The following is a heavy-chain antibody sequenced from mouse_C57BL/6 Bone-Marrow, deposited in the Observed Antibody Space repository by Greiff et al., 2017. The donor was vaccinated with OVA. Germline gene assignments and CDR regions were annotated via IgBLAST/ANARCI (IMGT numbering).Heavy chain of an antibody. V-gene: IGHV1-81*01. CDR3: ASIYFYYFDY. Sequence: QVQLQQSGAELARPGASVKLSCKASGYTFTSYGISWVKQRTGQGLEWIGEIYPRSGNTYYNEKFKGKATLTADKSSSTAYMELRSLTSEDSAVYFCASIYFYYFDYWGQGTPLTVSS. CDR1: GYTFTSYG. J-gene: IGHJ2*01. D-gene: IGHD2-1*01. CDR2: IYPRSGNT.